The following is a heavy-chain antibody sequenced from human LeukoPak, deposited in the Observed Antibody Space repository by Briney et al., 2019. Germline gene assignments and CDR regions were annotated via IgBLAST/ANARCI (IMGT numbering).Heavy chain of an antibody. CDR3: ARVSIAVAGIYFDY. V-gene: IGHV3-7*01. CDR2: IKQDGSEK. D-gene: IGHD6-19*01. CDR1: GFTFSSYW. Sequence: GGSLRLSCAASGFTFSSYWMSWVRQAPGKGLEWVANIKQDGSEKYYVDSVKGRFTISRDNAKNSLYLQMNSLRAEDTAVYYCARVSIAVAGIYFDYWGQGTLVTVSS. J-gene: IGHJ4*02.